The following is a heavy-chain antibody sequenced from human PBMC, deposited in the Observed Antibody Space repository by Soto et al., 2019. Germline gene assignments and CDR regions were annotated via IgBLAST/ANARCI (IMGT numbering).Heavy chain of an antibody. CDR2: IYYSGST. CDR3: ARHRARNWFDP. D-gene: IGHD6-6*01. J-gene: IGHJ5*02. CDR1: GGSISSSSYY. Sequence: QLQLQESGPGLVKPSETLSLTCIVSGGSISSSSYYWGWIRQPPGKGLEWIGSIYYSGSTYYNPSLKSRVTISADTSKNQFSLKLSSVTAADTAVFYCARHRARNWFDPWGQGTLVTVSS. V-gene: IGHV4-39*01.